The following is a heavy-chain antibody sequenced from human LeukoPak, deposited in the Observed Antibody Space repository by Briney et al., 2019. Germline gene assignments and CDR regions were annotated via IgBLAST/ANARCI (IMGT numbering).Heavy chain of an antibody. D-gene: IGHD2-15*01. CDR3: ARGSVVAATSYDY. Sequence: PSETLSLTCTVSGGSISSYYWSWIRQPPGKGLEWIEYIYYSGSTNYNPSLKSRVTISVDTSKNQFSLKLSSVTAADTAVYYCARGSVVAATSYDYWGQGTLVTVSS. J-gene: IGHJ4*02. V-gene: IGHV4-59*01. CDR1: GGSISSYY. CDR2: IYYSGST.